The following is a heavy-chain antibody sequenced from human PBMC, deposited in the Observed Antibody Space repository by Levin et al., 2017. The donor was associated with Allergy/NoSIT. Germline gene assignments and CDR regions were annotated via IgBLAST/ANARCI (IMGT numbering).Heavy chain of an antibody. J-gene: IGHJ6*02. V-gene: IGHV3-30*03. Sequence: GGSLRLSCAASGFITGFPFRGYGMQWVRQAPGKGLEWLAGVSFDGINKSYADSVKGRFTISRDNSKNTLWLQMNSLTAEDTAVYYCALISGTVTAGGDYYSGLDVWGQGTTVTVSS. CDR2: VSFDGINK. D-gene: IGHD2-21*02. CDR3: ALISGTVTAGGDYYSGLDV. CDR1: GFITGFPFRGYG.